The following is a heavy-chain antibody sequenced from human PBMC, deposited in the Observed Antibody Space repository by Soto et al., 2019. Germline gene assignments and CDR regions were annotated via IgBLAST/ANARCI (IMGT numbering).Heavy chain of an antibody. Sequence: PSETLSLTCTVSGGSISSYYWSWIRQPPGKGLEWIGYIYYSGSTNYNPSLKSRVTISVDTSKNQFSLKLSSVTAADTAVYYCARAPKVSGSPQTRPDFWGQGTLVTVSS. CDR1: GGSISSYY. CDR3: ARAPKVSGSPQTRPDF. D-gene: IGHD6-25*01. J-gene: IGHJ4*02. CDR2: IYYSGST. V-gene: IGHV4-59*01.